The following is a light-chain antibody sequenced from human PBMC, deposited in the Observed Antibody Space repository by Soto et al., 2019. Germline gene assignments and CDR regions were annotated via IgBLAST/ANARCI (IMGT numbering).Light chain of an antibody. CDR2: KFC. CDR1: QSLVHTDGNTY. V-gene: IGKV2-24*01. CDR3: LQATQSLT. J-gene: IGKJ4*01. Sequence: DIVLTQTPLSSPVTLGQPASISCRSSQSLVHTDGNTYLSWLQQRPGQPPRLIIYKFCNRFSGVPDRFSGSWAGTDFTLNISRVEADDVGVYYYLQATQSLTFGGGTKVEIK.